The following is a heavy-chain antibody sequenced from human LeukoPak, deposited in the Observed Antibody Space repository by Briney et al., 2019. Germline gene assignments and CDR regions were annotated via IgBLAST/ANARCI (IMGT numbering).Heavy chain of an antibody. CDR2: ISYDGSNK. V-gene: IGHV3-30*04. Sequence: GRSLRLSCAASGFTFSSYAMHWVRQAPGKGLEWVAVISYDGSNKYYADSVKGRFTFSRDNSKNTLYLQMNSLRAEDTAVYYCARDGYSGSYYTELLPIDYWGQGTLVTVSS. D-gene: IGHD1-26*01. CDR3: ARDGYSGSYYTELLPIDY. J-gene: IGHJ4*02. CDR1: GFTFSSYA.